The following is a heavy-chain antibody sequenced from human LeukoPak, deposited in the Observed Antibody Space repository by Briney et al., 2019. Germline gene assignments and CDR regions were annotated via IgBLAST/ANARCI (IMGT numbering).Heavy chain of an antibody. CDR1: GYTFTSYD. CDR3: ASRPEYYYYYYGMDV. Sequence: GASVKVSCKASGYTFTSYDINWVRQATGQGLEWMGWMNPNSGNTGYAQKFQGRVTMTRNTSISTAYMELSSLRSEDTAVYYCASRPEYYYYYYGMDVWGQGTTVTVSS. V-gene: IGHV1-8*01. CDR2: MNPNSGNT. J-gene: IGHJ6*02.